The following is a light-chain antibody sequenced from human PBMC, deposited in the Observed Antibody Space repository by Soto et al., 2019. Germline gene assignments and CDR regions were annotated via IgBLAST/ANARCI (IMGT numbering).Light chain of an antibody. V-gene: IGKV3D-20*01. CDR1: QSLSSSY. Sequence: EIVLTHSPATLSLSPGERVTLSCGASQSLSSSYLAWYQQKPGLAHRLLIYDTSNRATGIPDRFSGSGSGTDFTLTISRLEPEDFAVYYCQQYGTSPQPFGGGTKVEI. J-gene: IGKJ4*01. CDR3: QQYGTSPQP. CDR2: DTS.